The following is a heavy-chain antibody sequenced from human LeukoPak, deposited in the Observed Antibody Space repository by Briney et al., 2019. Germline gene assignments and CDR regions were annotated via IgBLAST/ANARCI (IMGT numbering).Heavy chain of an antibody. D-gene: IGHD3-22*01. CDR1: GFGFSSYV. Sequence: PGGSLRLSCSASGFGFSSYVMNWVRQAPGKGLEWISYISSSSDAIYYADSVKGRFTISRDNAKNSLYLQMNSLRAEDTAVYYCARDHGGYYYRLGDYWGQGTLVTVSS. J-gene: IGHJ4*02. CDR3: ARDHGGYYYRLGDY. CDR2: ISSSSDAI. V-gene: IGHV3-48*04.